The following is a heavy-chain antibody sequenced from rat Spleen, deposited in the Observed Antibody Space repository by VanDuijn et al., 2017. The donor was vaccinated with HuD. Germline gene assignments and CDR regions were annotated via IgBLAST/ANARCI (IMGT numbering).Heavy chain of an antibody. CDR3: ARRVTTVPRGWYFDF. Sequence: EVQLVESDGGLVQPGRSLKLSCAASGFTFSDYYMAWVRQAPTKGLEWVATISYDGSTTYYRDSVKGRFTISRDNAESTLYLQMDSLRSEDTATYYCARRVTTVPRGWYFDFWGPGTMVTVAS. CDR2: ISYDGSTT. V-gene: IGHV5-29*01. D-gene: IGHD1-1*01. CDR1: GFTFSDYY. J-gene: IGHJ1*01.